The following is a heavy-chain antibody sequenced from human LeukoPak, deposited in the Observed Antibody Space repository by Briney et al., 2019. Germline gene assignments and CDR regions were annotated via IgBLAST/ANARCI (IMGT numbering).Heavy chain of an antibody. Sequence: SETLSLTCTVSGGSISSSSYYWGWIRQPPGKGLEWIGSIYYSGSTYYNPSLKSRVTISVDTSKNQFSLKLSSVTAADTAVYYCAREGPGDPTYYYGSGSYSCDWGQGTMVTVSS. CDR3: AREGPGDPTYYYGSGSYSCD. CDR1: GGSISSSSYY. CDR2: IYYSGST. D-gene: IGHD3-10*01. J-gene: IGHJ3*01. V-gene: IGHV4-39*07.